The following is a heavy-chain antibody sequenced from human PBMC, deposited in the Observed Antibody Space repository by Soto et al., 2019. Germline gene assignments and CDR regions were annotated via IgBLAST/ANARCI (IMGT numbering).Heavy chain of an antibody. J-gene: IGHJ4*02. CDR2: LWSDGINE. CDR3: ARDRNEPGDYVIDY. D-gene: IGHD3-10*02. CDR1: GFAFSTSA. Sequence: GQLVESGGGVAQPGRSLRLSCAASGFAFSTSAMHWFRQAPGKGPEWVAVLWSDGINEYYADSVKGRFIVSRDNSKNALYLQMSSLRSEDTAMYYCARDRNEPGDYVIDYWGQGTLVTVSS. V-gene: IGHV3-33*01.